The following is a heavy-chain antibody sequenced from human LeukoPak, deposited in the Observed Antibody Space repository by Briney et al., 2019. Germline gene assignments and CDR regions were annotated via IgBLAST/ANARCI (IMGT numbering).Heavy chain of an antibody. V-gene: IGHV4-31*03. J-gene: IGHJ4*02. CDR3: ARDRTYGPFDY. D-gene: IGHD4-17*01. Sequence: SETLSLTCTVSGDSISSAGYYWSWIRQYPGKGLEWIGYIYYSGSTYYNQSLKSRVTISVDTSKNQFSLKLSSVTAADTAVYYCARDRTYGPFDYWGQGTLVTVSS. CDR2: IYYSGST. CDR1: GDSISSAGYY.